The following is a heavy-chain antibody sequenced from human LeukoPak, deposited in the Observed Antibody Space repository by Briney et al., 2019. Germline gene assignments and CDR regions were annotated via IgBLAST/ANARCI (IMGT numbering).Heavy chain of an antibody. CDR2: IIGSGGST. J-gene: IGHJ4*02. CDR3: ANQYYYDSSGYYTTPFDY. Sequence: TGGSLRLSCAASGFTFSSYAMSWVRQAPGKGLEWVSAIIGSGGSTYYADSVKGRFTISRDNSKNTLYLQMNSLRDEDTAVYYCANQYYYDSSGYYTTPFDYWGQGTLVTVSS. V-gene: IGHV3-23*01. D-gene: IGHD3-22*01. CDR1: GFTFSSYA.